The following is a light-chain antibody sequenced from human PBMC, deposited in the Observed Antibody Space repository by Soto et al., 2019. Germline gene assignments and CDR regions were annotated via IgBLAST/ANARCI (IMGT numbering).Light chain of an antibody. CDR3: QQYGSSPWT. V-gene: IGKV3-20*01. CDR1: QSVSSSY. CDR2: GAS. Sequence: EIVLTQSPGTLSLSPGERATLSCRASQSVSSSYLAWYQQKPGQAPRLLIYGASSRYTGIPDRFSGSGSGTDFTLSISRLEPEDFALYYCQQYGSSPWTFGQGTKVEIK. J-gene: IGKJ1*01.